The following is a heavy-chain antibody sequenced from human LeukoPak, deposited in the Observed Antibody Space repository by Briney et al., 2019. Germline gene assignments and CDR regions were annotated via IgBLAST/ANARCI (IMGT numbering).Heavy chain of an antibody. Sequence: GESLKISCKASGYSFTTYWIGWVRPMPGKGLEWMGIIFPADSSTRYSPSFQGQLSVSADKSMTTAYLQWSSLKASDTAMYFCARWVTADRGKKDAFDIWGQGTMVTVSS. CDR2: IFPADSST. D-gene: IGHD2-21*02. CDR1: GYSFTTYW. J-gene: IGHJ3*02. CDR3: ARWVTADRGKKDAFDI. V-gene: IGHV5-51*01.